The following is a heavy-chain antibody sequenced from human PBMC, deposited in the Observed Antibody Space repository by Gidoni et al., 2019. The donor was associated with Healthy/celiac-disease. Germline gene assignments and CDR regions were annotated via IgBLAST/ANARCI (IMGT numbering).Heavy chain of an antibody. V-gene: IGHV4-61*01. D-gene: IGHD4-17*01. J-gene: IGHJ2*01. CDR2: IYYSGST. CDR1: GCSVSSGSYY. Sequence: QVQLQESGPGLVKPSETLSITCTVSGCSVSSGSYYWSWIRQPPGKGLEWIGYIYYSGSTNYNPSLKSRVTISVDTSKNQFSLKLSSVTAADTAVYYCARGYGDHSYWYFDLWGRGTLVTVSS. CDR3: ARGYGDHSYWYFDL.